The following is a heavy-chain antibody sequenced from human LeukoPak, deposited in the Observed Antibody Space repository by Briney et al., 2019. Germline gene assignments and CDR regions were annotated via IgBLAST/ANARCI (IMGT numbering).Heavy chain of an antibody. D-gene: IGHD3-10*01. CDR3: SRENYSNSGSHL. CDR2: INRDGGGP. CDR1: GFTFRNNW. V-gene: IGHV3-74*01. J-gene: IGHJ4*02. Sequence: GVSLRLSCPASGFTFRNNWIHWGGKPQPEGLGWVSRINRDGGGPTSSNSLKGRLPTSRVNAKSTLYFHMISLRAEDTAVYYCSRENYSNSGSHLWGQGTLVTVSS.